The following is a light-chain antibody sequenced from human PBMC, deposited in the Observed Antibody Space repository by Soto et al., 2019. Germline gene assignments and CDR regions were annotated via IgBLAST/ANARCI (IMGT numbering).Light chain of an antibody. J-gene: IGKJ2*01. V-gene: IGKV1-5*03. CDR3: QQYNTFPST. CDR2: KAS. Sequence: DIQMTQSPSTLSASVGDRVTITCRASQSISSWLAWYKQTPGKAPKLLIYKASSLETGVPSRFSGSGSGTEFTLTITSLQPDDFATYYCQQYNTFPSTFGQGTELEIK. CDR1: QSISSW.